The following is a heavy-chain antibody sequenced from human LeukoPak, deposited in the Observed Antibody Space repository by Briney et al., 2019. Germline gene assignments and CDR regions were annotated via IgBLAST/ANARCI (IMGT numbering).Heavy chain of an antibody. V-gene: IGHV1-2*02. D-gene: IGHD3-22*01. J-gene: IGHJ4*02. CDR3: ARGRHFDSNGYYAAFYFDS. Sequence: ASVKVSCKASGYTFTGYYMHWVRQAPGQGLEWMGWINPNSGGTNYAQKFQGRVTMTRDTSISTAYMDLTSLRSDDTAVYYCARGRHFDSNGYYAAFYFDSWGQGTLVTVSS. CDR2: INPNSGGT. CDR1: GYTFTGYY.